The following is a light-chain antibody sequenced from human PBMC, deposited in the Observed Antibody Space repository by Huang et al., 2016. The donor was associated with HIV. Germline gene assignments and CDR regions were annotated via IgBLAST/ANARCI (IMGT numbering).Light chain of an antibody. Sequence: DIQITQSPSSLSASVGDRVTITCRASQNINKYLNWYQPQPGKAPKLLISGASTLQSGVPSSFSGSGSGTDFTLTISSLQPEDSAVYFCQQSVKTPRTFGQGTKLEI. J-gene: IGKJ2*01. CDR2: GAS. CDR1: QNINKY. CDR3: QQSVKTPRT. V-gene: IGKV1-39*01.